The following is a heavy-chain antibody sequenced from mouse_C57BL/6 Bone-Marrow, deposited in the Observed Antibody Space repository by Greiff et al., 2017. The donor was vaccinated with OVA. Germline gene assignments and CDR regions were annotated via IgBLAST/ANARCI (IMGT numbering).Heavy chain of an antibody. J-gene: IGHJ3*01. D-gene: IGHD2-2*01. CDR1: GIDFSSYW. CDR2: INPDSRTL. V-gene: IGHV4-1*01. Sequence: EASGIDFSSYWMRWVRRAPGKGLEWIGEINPDSRTLNYAPSLTDKFIISRDNAKSTQYLQMSKVRSEDTAVYYCARAYGDDRAWFAYWGQGTLVTVSA. CDR3: ARAYGDDRAWFAY.